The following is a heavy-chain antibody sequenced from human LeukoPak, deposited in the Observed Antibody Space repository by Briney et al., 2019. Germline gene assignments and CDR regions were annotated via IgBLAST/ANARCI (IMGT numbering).Heavy chain of an antibody. CDR2: ISGSGGST. CDR1: GFTFSSYA. D-gene: IGHD3-10*01. Sequence: GGSLRLSCAASGFTFSSYAMSWVRQAPGKGREWVSAISGSGGSTYYADSVKGRFTISRDNSKNALYLQMNSLRAEDTAVYYCITMVRGVILSLDYWGQGTLVTVSS. J-gene: IGHJ4*02. V-gene: IGHV3-23*01. CDR3: ITMVRGVILSLDY.